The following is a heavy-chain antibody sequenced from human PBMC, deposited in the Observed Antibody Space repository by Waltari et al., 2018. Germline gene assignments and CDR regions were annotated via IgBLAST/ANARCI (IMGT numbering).Heavy chain of an antibody. J-gene: IGHJ3*02. Sequence: EVQLVESGGGLVQPGGSLRLSCAASGFTFSSYSLNWVRQAPGKGLEWVSYISSSSSTIYYADSVKGRFTISRDNAKNTLYLQMNSLRAEDTAVYYCAKIHQGAFDIWGQGTMVTVSS. V-gene: IGHV3-48*01. CDR2: ISSSSSTI. CDR3: AKIHQGAFDI. CDR1: GFTFSSYS.